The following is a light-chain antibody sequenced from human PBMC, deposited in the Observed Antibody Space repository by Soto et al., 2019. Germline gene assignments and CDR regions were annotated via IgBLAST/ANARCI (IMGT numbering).Light chain of an antibody. CDR1: QDIGVS. V-gene: IGKV1D-16*01. J-gene: IGKJ1*01. Sequence: DIQMTQSPSSLSASVGDRITITCRASQDIGVSLTWYQQKPGKAPQYLIQAASILQGGVPSRFSGSGSGTDFTLTIRSLEPEDFAVYYCQQHGSSSPWTFGQGTKVDIK. CDR3: QQHGSSSPWT. CDR2: AAS.